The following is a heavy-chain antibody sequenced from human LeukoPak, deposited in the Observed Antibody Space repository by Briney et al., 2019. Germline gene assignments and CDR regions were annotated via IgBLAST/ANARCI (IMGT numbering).Heavy chain of an antibody. CDR1: GYTFTSYY. CDR2: INPSGGST. CDR3: AREFDSSGYYSHYYYYYYMDV. D-gene: IGHD3-22*01. Sequence: ASVKVSCKASGYTFTSYYMHWVRQAPGQGLEWMGIINPSGGSTSYAQKFQGRVTMTRDTSTSTVYMELSSLRSEYTAVYYCAREFDSSGYYSHYYYYYYMDVWGKGTTVTVSS. J-gene: IGHJ6*03. V-gene: IGHV1-46*01.